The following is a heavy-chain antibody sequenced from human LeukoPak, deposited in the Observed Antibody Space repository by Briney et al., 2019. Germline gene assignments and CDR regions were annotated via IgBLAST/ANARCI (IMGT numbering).Heavy chain of an antibody. CDR2: IYYTGST. V-gene: IGHV4-59*01. CDR1: GGSINSDY. CDR3: ARFSWYIDY. J-gene: IGHJ4*02. Sequence: SETLSLTCTVSGGSINSDYWSWLRQPPGKGLEWIGYIYYTGSTKYIPSLNSRVTMSIDTSKNQFSLKLSSVTAADTAVYYCARFSWYIDYWGQGTLVTVSS.